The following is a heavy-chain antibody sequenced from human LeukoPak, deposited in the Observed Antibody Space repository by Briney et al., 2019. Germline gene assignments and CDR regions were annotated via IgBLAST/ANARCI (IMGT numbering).Heavy chain of an antibody. V-gene: IGHV3-15*01. CDR3: TTEKYDILTGYGDY. CDR2: IKSKTDGGTT. D-gene: IGHD3-9*01. CDR1: GFTFSSYS. J-gene: IGHJ4*02. Sequence: GGSLRLSCAASGFTFSSYSMNWVRQAPGKGLEWVGRIKSKTDGGTTDYAAPVKGRFTISRDDSKNTLYLQMNSLKTEDTAVYYCTTEKYDILTGYGDYWGQGTLVTVSS.